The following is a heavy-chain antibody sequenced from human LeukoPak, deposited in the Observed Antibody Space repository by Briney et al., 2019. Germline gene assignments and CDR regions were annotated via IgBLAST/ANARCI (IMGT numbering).Heavy chain of an antibody. CDR1: GGTFSSYA. Sequence: ASVKLSCKASGGTFSSYAISWGRQAPGQGLEWMGGIIPIFGTANYAQKFQGRVTITADKSTSTAYMELSSLRSEDTAVYYCARAKGSSSGGNFDYWGQGTLVTVSS. D-gene: IGHD6-6*01. V-gene: IGHV1-69*06. CDR2: IIPIFGTA. J-gene: IGHJ4*02. CDR3: ARAKGSSSGGNFDY.